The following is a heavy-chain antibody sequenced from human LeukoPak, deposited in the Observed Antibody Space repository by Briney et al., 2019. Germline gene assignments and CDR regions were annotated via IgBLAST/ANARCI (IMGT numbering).Heavy chain of an antibody. CDR1: GGSISSSSYY. CDR3: ASRWR. V-gene: IGHV4-39*07. CDR2: IYYSGST. J-gene: IGHJ4*02. D-gene: IGHD4-23*01. Sequence: SETLSFTCTVSGGSISSSSYYWGWIRQPPGKGLEWIGSIYYSGSTYYNPSLKSRVTISVDTSKNQFSLKLSSVTAADTAVYYCASRWRWGQGTLVTVSS.